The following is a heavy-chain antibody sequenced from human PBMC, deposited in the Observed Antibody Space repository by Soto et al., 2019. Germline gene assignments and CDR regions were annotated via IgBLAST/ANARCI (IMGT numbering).Heavy chain of an antibody. Sequence: GESLKISCKGSGYSFTSYWIGWVRQVPGKGLEWMGIIYPGDSDTRYSPSFQGQVTISADKSISTAYLQWSSLKASDTAMYYCARGYNVAGAPNDAFDIWGQGTMVTVSS. CDR2: IYPGDSDT. D-gene: IGHD6-19*01. CDR1: GYSFTSYW. CDR3: ARGYNVAGAPNDAFDI. J-gene: IGHJ3*02. V-gene: IGHV5-51*01.